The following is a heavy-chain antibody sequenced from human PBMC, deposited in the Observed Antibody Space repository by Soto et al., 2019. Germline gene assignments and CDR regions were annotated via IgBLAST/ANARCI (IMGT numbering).Heavy chain of an antibody. V-gene: IGHV1-18*01. CDR3: ARFYSGRHTSQGYYFDY. J-gene: IGHJ4*02. D-gene: IGHD6-13*01. CDR1: GYTFTSYG. CDR2: ISAYNGNT. Sequence: ASVKVSCKASGYTFTSYGISWVRQAPGQGLEWMGWISAYNGNTNYAQKLQGRVTMTTDTSTSTAYMELRSLRSDDTAVYYCARFYSGRHTSQGYYFDYWGQGTLVTVSS.